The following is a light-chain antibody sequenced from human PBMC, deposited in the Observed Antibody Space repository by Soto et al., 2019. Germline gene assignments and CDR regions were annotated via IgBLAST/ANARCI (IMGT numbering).Light chain of an antibody. CDR1: QSVSNNY. CDR2: GAS. V-gene: IGKV3-20*01. J-gene: IGKJ1*01. CDR3: QQYGSSGT. Sequence: EIVLTQSPGTLSLSPGERATLSFRASQSVSNNYLAWYQQKPGQAPRLLIYGASNRATGIPDRFSGSGSGTDFTLTISRLEPEDYAVYYCQQYGSSGTFGQGPKV.